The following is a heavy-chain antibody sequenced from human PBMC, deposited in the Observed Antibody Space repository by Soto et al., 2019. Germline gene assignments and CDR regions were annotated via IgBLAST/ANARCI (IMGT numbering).Heavy chain of an antibody. V-gene: IGHV3-23*01. Sequence: DGSLRLSCAASGFTYSTYAMNWVRQAPGKGLEWVSVISGGGDTTYYADSVNGRFTISRDNSRNTLYLQLNSLRADDTAVYYCAKGFWAVAGTRYFDFWGQGTQVTVSS. D-gene: IGHD6-19*01. CDR2: ISGGGDTT. CDR3: AKGFWAVAGTRYFDF. CDR1: GFTYSTYA. J-gene: IGHJ4*02.